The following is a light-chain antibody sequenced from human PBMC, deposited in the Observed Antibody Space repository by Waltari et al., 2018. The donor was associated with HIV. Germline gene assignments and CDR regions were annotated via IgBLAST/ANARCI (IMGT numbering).Light chain of an antibody. V-gene: IGLV2-11*01. CDR3: CSYAGSSYV. Sequence: QPALTQPRAVSGSPGPPATISSTGTSIVVGAYNYVSWYQQHPGKAPKLMIYNVTKRPSVVPVRFSGSKSGNTASLTISGLQAEDEADYYCCSYAGSSYVFGTGTNVTVL. J-gene: IGLJ1*01. CDR2: NVT. CDR1: SIVVGAYNY.